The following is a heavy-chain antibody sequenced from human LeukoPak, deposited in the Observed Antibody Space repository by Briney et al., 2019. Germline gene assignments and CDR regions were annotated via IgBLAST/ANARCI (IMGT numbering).Heavy chain of an antibody. Sequence: GGSLRLSCAASGFTFSSYWMSWVRQAPGKGLEWVANIKQDGSEKYYVDSVKGRFTISRDNAKNSVYLQMNSLRAEDTAVYYCASGYYYDSSGPPDHFDYWGQGSLVTVSS. J-gene: IGHJ4*02. V-gene: IGHV3-7*01. D-gene: IGHD3-22*01. CDR3: ASGYYYDSSGPPDHFDY. CDR2: IKQDGSEK. CDR1: GFTFSSYW.